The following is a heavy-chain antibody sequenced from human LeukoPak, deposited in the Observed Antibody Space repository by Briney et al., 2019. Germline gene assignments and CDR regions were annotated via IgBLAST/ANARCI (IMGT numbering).Heavy chain of an antibody. CDR3: AKAGSSGYLSYFDY. Sequence: GGSLRLSCAASGFTFSGYAMSWVRQAPGKGLEWVSAISGSGGSTYYADSVKGRFTISRDNSKNTLYLQMNSLRAEDTAVYYCAKAGSSGYLSYFDYWGQGTLVTVSS. D-gene: IGHD3-22*01. V-gene: IGHV3-23*01. CDR1: GFTFSGYA. J-gene: IGHJ4*02. CDR2: ISGSGGST.